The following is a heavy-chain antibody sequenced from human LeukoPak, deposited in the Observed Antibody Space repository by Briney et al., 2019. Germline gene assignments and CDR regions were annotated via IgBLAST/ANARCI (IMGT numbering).Heavy chain of an antibody. Sequence: GGSLRLSCAASGFTFSNYGMSWVRQAPGKGLEWVSSISGSGDSTYYADSVKGRFTISRDNSKNTLYLQMNSLRAEDTAVYYCAKREHDYYDSSGYGGMGGIDYWGQGTLVTVSS. CDR3: AKREHDYYDSSGYGGMGGIDY. V-gene: IGHV3-23*01. CDR1: GFTFSNYG. J-gene: IGHJ4*02. D-gene: IGHD3-22*01. CDR2: ISGSGDST.